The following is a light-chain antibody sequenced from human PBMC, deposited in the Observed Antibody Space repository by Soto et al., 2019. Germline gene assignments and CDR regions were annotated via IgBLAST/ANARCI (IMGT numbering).Light chain of an antibody. V-gene: IGKV3-11*01. CDR2: DAS. Sequence: EIVLTQSPATLSSSPGERATLSCRASQSVSSYLAWYQQKPGQAPRLLIYDASNRATGIPARFSGSGSGTDFTLTISSLEPEYFEVYYCQQRSNWPPYTFGQVIKLEIK. CDR1: QSVSSY. J-gene: IGKJ2*01. CDR3: QQRSNWPPYT.